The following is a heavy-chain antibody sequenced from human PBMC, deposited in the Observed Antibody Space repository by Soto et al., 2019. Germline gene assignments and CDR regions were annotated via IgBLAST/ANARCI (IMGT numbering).Heavy chain of an antibody. CDR3: ARDTDIVVVPADTSQSHWFDP. CDR2: IIPIFGTA. J-gene: IGHJ5*02. Sequence: QVQLVQSGAEVKKPGSSVKVSCKASGGTFSSYAISWVRQAPGQGLEWMGGIIPIFGTANYAQKFQGRVTITADKSTSTAYMELSSLRSEDTAVYYCARDTDIVVVPADTSQSHWFDPWGQGTLVTVSS. CDR1: GGTFSSYA. D-gene: IGHD2-2*01. V-gene: IGHV1-69*06.